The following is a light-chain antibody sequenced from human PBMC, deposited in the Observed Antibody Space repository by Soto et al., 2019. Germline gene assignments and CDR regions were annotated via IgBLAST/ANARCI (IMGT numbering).Light chain of an antibody. J-gene: IGLJ3*02. V-gene: IGLV1-47*02. CDR3: ATWDASLSGRV. CDR2: SDS. CDR1: TSNIGSNF. Sequence: QAVVTQPPSASGTPGQRVTISCSGSTSNIGSNFVFWYQQLPGTAPKLLIYSDSQRPSGVPDRVSGSKSGTSASLAISGLRSEDEADYYCATWDASLSGRVFGGGTKVTVL.